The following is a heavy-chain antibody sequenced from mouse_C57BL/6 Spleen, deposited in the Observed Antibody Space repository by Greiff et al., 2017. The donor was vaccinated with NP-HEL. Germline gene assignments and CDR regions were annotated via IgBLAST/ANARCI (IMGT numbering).Heavy chain of an antibody. CDR1: GYTFTSYW. CDR2: IYPGSGST. V-gene: IGHV1-55*01. Sequence: QVQLQQPGAELVKPGASVKMSCKASGYTFTSYWITWVKQRPGQGLEWIGDIYPGSGSTNYNEKFKSKATLTVDTSSSTAYMQISSLTSEDSAVFYCARDYGNYAGYFDVWGTGTTVTVSS. CDR3: ARDYGNYAGYFDV. D-gene: IGHD2-1*01. J-gene: IGHJ1*03.